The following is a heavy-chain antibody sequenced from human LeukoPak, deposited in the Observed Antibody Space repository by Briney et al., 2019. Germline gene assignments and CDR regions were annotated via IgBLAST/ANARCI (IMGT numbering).Heavy chain of an antibody. J-gene: IGHJ3*02. CDR2: IYYSGST. V-gene: IGHV4-39*01. D-gene: IGHD3-22*01. CDR3: AKHRMYYYDSSGRGVADAFDI. Sequence: SETLSLTCTVSGGSISSSSYYWGWIRQPPGEGLEWIGSIYYSGSTYYNPSLKSRVTISVDTSKNQFSLKLSSVTAADTSVYNCAKHRMYYYDSSGRGVADAFDIWGQGTMVTVSS. CDR1: GGSISSSSYY.